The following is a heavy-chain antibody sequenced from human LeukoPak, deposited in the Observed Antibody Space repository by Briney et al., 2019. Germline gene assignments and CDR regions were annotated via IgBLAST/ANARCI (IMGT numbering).Heavy chain of an antibody. D-gene: IGHD2-21*01. CDR3: ARVTRRGDMFDP. J-gene: IGHJ5*02. V-gene: IGHV1-8*01. CDR2: MNPNSGDT. CDR1: GYTFTSYD. Sequence: ASVKVSCKASGYTFTSYDINWVRQATGQGLEWMGWMNPNSGDTDYAQKFQGGVTMTRNTSISTAYMELSSLRSEDTAVYYCARVTRRGDMFDPWGQGTLVTVSS.